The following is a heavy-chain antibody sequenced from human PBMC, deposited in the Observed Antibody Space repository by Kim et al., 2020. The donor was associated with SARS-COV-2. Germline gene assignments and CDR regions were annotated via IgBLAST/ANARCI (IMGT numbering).Heavy chain of an antibody. J-gene: IGHJ4*02. Sequence: SETLSLTCTVSGGSISRYYWSWIRQPPGKGLEWIGYIYYSGSTNYNPSLKSRATISIDTSKNQFSLKLSSVTAADTAVYYCAAYASRDYWGQGTLVTVSS. CDR2: IYYSGST. V-gene: IGHV4-59*01. D-gene: IGHD3-16*01. CDR1: GGSISRYY. CDR3: AAYASRDY.